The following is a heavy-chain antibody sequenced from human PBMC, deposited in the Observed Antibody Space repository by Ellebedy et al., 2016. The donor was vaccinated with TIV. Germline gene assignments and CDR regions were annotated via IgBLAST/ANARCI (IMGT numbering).Heavy chain of an antibody. D-gene: IGHD2-21*02. CDR1: NASISDYY. CDR3: ARDPSGDYGV. J-gene: IGHJ4*01. CDR2: MYYSGTP. Sequence: SETLSLTXTASNASISDYYWSWIRQVPGKGMEWIGYMYYSGTPKYNPSLKSRVTMSADTSKNQFSLKVHSVTAADSAVYYCARDPSGDYGVWGHGIPVTVSS. V-gene: IGHV4-59*01.